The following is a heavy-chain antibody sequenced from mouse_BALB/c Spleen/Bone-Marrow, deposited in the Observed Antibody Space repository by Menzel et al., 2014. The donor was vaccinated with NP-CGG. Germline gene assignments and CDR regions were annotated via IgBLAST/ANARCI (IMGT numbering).Heavy chain of an antibody. V-gene: IGHV1S81*02. CDR1: GYSFTTYW. CDR2: INPSNGRT. D-gene: IGHD2-3*01. CDR3: ARYDGPAWFAY. Sequence: QVQLQQSGAELVKPGASVRLSCKASGYSFTTYWIHWVKQRPGQGLEWIGEINPSNGRTNYNEKFKSKATLTVDKSSSTAYIQLSSLTSADSAVYYCARYDGPAWFAYWGQGTLVTVSA. J-gene: IGHJ3*01.